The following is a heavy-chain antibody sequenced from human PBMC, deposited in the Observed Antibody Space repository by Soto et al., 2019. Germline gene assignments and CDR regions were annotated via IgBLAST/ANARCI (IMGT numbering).Heavy chain of an antibody. CDR2: INMDGSST. D-gene: IGHD2-15*01. J-gene: IGHJ4*02. CDR1: VFTFSSYW. CDR3: AKGWSDYFDS. V-gene: IGHV3-74*01. Sequence: GSLRLSCAASVFTFSSYWMHWVRQAPGKGLVWVSRINMDGSSTSYADSVKGRFTISRDNSKNALYLQMNSLRAEDTAVYHCAKGWSDYFDSWGQGTLVTVSS.